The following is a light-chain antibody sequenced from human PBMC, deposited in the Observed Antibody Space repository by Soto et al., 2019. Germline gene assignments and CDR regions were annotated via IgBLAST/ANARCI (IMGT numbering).Light chain of an antibody. Sequence: EIVMTQSPATLSVSPGERVALSCRASQSVSSNLAWYQQKPGQAPRLLIFGASTRATGIPARFSGSGSGTEFTLTISSLQSEDFAVYYCQQYNKWPPITVGQGTKVEIK. CDR3: QQYNKWPPIT. J-gene: IGKJ1*01. CDR2: GAS. V-gene: IGKV3-15*01. CDR1: QSVSSN.